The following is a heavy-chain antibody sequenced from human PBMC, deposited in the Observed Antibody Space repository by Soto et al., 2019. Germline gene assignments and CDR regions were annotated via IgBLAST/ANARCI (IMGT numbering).Heavy chain of an antibody. CDR2: IYYSGST. J-gene: IGHJ4*02. D-gene: IGHD6-19*01. CDR3: ARAKTGYRSGWPSY. V-gene: IGHV4-39*01. CDR1: GGSISSSSYY. Sequence: TSETLSLTCTVSGGSISSSSYYWGWIRQPPGKGLEWIGSIYYSGSTYYNPSLKSRVTISVDTSKNQFSLYLQMNSLRVEDTALYYCARAKTGYRSGWPSYWGQGTLVTVSS.